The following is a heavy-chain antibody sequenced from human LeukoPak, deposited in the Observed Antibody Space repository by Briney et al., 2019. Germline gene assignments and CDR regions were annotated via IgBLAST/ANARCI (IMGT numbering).Heavy chain of an antibody. V-gene: IGHV3-30*02. J-gene: IGHJ4*02. CDR1: GFTFRDFG. CDR2: IRNDGSKD. CDR3: ARDGYLYYFDY. D-gene: IGHD6-13*01. Sequence: PGGSLRLSCAASGFTFRDFGMHWVRQAPGKGLEWVAFIRNDGSKDYYPDSVKGRFTISRDNSRTTLYLQMHSLRIEDTAVYYCARDGYLYYFDYWGQGTLVTVSS.